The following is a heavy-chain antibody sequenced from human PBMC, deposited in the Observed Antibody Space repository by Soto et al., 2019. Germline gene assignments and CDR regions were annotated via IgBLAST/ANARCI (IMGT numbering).Heavy chain of an antibody. CDR1: GDSVSSSSVT. D-gene: IGHD6-13*01. V-gene: IGHV6-1*01. J-gene: IGHJ4*02. CDR3: VRLVGNSWLDY. Sequence: SQTLSLTCAISGDSVSSSSVTWNWIRQSPSRGLEWLGRTYYRSKWYNDYAESVESRMTINPDTSKNQLSLQLNSVTPEDTAIYYCVRLVGNSWLDYWGQGTQVTVSS. CDR2: TYYRSKWYN.